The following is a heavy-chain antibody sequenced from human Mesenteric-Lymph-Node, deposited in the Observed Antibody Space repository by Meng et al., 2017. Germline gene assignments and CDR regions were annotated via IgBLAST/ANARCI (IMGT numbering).Heavy chain of an antibody. D-gene: IGHD3-10*01. Sequence: QVQLQESGPGLVKPSETLSLTCTVSGGSISTYYWSWIRQPPGKGLEWIGYIFYSGSTNYNPSLKSRVTISVDTSKNQFSLKLTSVTAADTAVYYCARHGRGWFDPWGQGTLVTVSS. J-gene: IGHJ5*02. CDR1: GGSISTYY. CDR3: ARHGRGWFDP. CDR2: IFYSGST. V-gene: IGHV4-59*08.